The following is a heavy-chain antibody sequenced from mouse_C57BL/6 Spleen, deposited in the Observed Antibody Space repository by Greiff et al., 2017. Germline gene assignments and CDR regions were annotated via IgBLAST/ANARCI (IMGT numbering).Heavy chain of an antibody. Sequence: GQLQQSGAELLQPGASVKLSCTASGFHNKDSYMHWVKQRTEQGLEWIGRIEPEDGETKYAPKFPGKATITADTSSNTAYLQLSSLTSEDTAVYYCARYYGSSRDYWGQGTTLTVSS. CDR3: ARYYGSSRDY. CDR1: GFHNKDSY. V-gene: IGHV14-2*01. J-gene: IGHJ2*01. CDR2: IEPEDGET. D-gene: IGHD1-1*01.